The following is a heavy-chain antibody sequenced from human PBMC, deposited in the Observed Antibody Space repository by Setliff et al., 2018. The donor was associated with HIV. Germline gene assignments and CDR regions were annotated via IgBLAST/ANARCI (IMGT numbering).Heavy chain of an antibody. V-gene: IGHV3-9*01. Sequence: SLRLYCAASGFNFKDFSMHWVRQGPGQGLEWVSSVSWNSDSINYADSVKGRFTISRDNARSSLFLQMNSLRAEETALYYCVKGYDVLTGDPDSWGQGTLVTVSS. J-gene: IGHJ4*02. CDR2: VSWNSDSI. CDR1: GFNFKDFS. D-gene: IGHD3-9*01. CDR3: VKGYDVLTGDPDS.